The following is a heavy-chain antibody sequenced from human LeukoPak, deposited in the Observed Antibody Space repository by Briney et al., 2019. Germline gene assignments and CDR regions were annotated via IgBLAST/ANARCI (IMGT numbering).Heavy chain of an antibody. Sequence: SETLSLTCTVSGGSISSYYWSWIRQPPGKGLECIGYIHYSGSTIYNPSLQSRVTISVDTSKNQFSLKLSSVTASDTAVYYCASSPIGMIRGADFDYWGQGTLVTVSS. CDR2: IHYSGST. J-gene: IGHJ4*02. CDR3: ASSPIGMIRGADFDY. V-gene: IGHV4-59*08. D-gene: IGHD3-10*01. CDR1: GGSISSYY.